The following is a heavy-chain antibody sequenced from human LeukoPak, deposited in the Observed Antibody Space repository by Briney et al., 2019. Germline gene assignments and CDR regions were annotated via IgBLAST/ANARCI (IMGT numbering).Heavy chain of an antibody. CDR3: AREITLTGYKYGLGFNY. CDR2: IYYSGST. V-gene: IGHV4-59*01. D-gene: IGHD5-12*01. J-gene: IGHJ4*02. CDR1: GGSISSYY. Sequence: PSETLSLTCTVSGGSISSYYWSWIRQPPGKGLEWIGYIYYSGSTNYNPSLKSRVTISADTSSNQFFLRLRSVTAADTAVYYCAREITLTGYKYGLGFNYWGQGTLVTVSS.